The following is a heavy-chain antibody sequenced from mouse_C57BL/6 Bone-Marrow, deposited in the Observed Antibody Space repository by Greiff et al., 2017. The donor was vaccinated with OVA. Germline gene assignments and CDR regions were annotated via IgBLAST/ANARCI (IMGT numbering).Heavy chain of an antibody. CDR2: IYPGSGNT. D-gene: IGHD1-1*01. J-gene: IGHJ1*03. V-gene: IGHV1-66*01. Sequence: VQVVESGPELVKPGASVKISCKASGYSFTSYYIHWVKQRPGQGLEWIGWIYPGSGNTKYNEKFKGKATLTADTSSSTAYMQLSSLTSEDSAVYYCARCDYYGSSYGYFDVWGTGTTVTVSS. CDR1: GYSFTSYY. CDR3: ARCDYYGSSYGYFDV.